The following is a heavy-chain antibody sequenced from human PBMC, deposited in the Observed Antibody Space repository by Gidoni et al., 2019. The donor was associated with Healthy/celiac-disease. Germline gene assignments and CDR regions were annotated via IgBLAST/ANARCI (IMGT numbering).Heavy chain of an antibody. Sequence: QVQLVESGGGVVEPGRSLRLSCAASGFTFSSYAMHWVRQAPGKGLEGVAVISYDGSNKYYADSVKGRFTISRDNSKNTLYLQMNSLRAEDTAVYYCAREDGGIVATTVYYYYGMDVWGQGTTVTVSS. CDR2: ISYDGSNK. CDR1: GFTFSSYA. D-gene: IGHD5-12*01. CDR3: AREDGGIVATTVYYYYGMDV. J-gene: IGHJ6*02. V-gene: IGHV3-30-3*01.